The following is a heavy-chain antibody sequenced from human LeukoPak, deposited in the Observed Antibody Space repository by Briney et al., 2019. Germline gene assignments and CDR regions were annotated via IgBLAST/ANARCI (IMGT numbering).Heavy chain of an antibody. CDR2: ISGSGGST. Sequence: PGGSLRLSCAASGFAVSRKYMSWVRQAPGKGLEWVSGISGSGGSTYYADSVKGRFTISRDNSKNTLYLQMNSLRAEDTAVYYCAAIAVADTDDYWGQGTLVTVSS. CDR3: AAIAVADTDDY. V-gene: IGHV3-23*01. CDR1: GFAVSRKY. J-gene: IGHJ4*02. D-gene: IGHD6-19*01.